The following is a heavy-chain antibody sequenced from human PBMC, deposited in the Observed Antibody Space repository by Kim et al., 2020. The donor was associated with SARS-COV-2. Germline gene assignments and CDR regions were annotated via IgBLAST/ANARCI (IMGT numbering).Heavy chain of an antibody. J-gene: IGHJ6*03. CDR2: INHSGST. CDR1: GGSFSGYY. CDR3: AREVMYYDFWSGYSSNYY. D-gene: IGHD3-3*01. Sequence: SETLSLTCAVYGGSFSGYYWSWIRQPPGKGLEWIGEINHSGSTNYNPPLKSRVTISVDTSKNQFSLKLSSVTAADTAVYYCAREVMYYDFWSGYSSNYY. V-gene: IGHV4-34*01.